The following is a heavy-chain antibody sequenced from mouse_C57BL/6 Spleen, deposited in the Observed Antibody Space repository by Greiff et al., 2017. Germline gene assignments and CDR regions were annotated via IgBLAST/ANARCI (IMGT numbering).Heavy chain of an antibody. V-gene: IGHV1-15*01. Sequence: QVQLQQSGAELVRPGASVTLSCKASGYTFTDYEMHWVKQTPVHGLEWIGAIDPETGGTAYNQKFKGKAILTADKSSSTAYMELRSLTSEDSAVYYCTRWTTVVVDYWGQGTTLTVSS. D-gene: IGHD1-1*01. J-gene: IGHJ2*01. CDR3: TRWTTVVVDY. CDR1: GYTFTDYE. CDR2: IDPETGGT.